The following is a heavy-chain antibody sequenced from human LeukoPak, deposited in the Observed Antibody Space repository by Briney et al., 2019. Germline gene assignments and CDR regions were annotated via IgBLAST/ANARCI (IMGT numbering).Heavy chain of an antibody. CDR2: ISSSGSTI. D-gene: IGHD1-20*01. Sequence: PGGSLRLSCAASGFTFSSYEMNWVRQAPGKGLEWVSYISSSGSTIYYADSVKGRFTISRDSAKNSLYLQMNSLRAEDTAVYYCARDSLDNWNYLGYWGQGTLVTVSS. CDR1: GFTFSSYE. V-gene: IGHV3-48*03. CDR3: ARDSLDNWNYLGY. J-gene: IGHJ4*02.